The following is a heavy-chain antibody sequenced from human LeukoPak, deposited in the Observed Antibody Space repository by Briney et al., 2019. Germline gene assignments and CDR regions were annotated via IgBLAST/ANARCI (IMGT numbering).Heavy chain of an antibody. J-gene: IGHJ3*02. D-gene: IGHD3-22*01. CDR3: ARDFHRRYYDSSGYNAFDI. CDR1: GFTFSDYY. V-gene: IGHV3-11*04. CDR2: IFSSGSTI. Sequence: GGSLRLSCAASGFTFSDYYMSWIRQAPGKGLEWGSEIFSSGSTIYYADSVKGRFTICRDNAKNSLYLQMNSLRAEDTAVYYCARDFHRRYYDSSGYNAFDIWGQGTMVTVSS.